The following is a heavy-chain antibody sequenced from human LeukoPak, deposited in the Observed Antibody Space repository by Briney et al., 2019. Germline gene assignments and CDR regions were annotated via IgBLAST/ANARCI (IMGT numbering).Heavy chain of an antibody. CDR3: ARDTSGYYGRYES. CDR1: GGSISSYY. CDR2: IYYSGST. V-gene: IGHV4-59*01. J-gene: IGHJ4*02. D-gene: IGHD3-3*01. Sequence: SETLSLTCTVSGGSISSYYWSWIRQPPGKGLEWIGYIYYSGSTNYNPSLKSRVTISVDTSKNQFSLKLSSVTAADTAVYYCARDTSGYYGRYESWGQGILVTVSS.